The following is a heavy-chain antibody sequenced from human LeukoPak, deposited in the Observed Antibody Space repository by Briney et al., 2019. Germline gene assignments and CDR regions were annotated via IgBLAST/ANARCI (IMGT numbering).Heavy chain of an antibody. CDR3: VRAPGGYSYGALYYFDC. V-gene: IGHV4-61*01. D-gene: IGHD5-18*01. J-gene: IGHJ4*02. CDR1: GYSLSSGYY. CDR2: ISYSGTT. Sequence: SETLSLTCAVSGYSLSSGYYWGWIRQPPGKGLEWIGYISYSGTTNYNTSLKSRVTISVDTPKNQFSLTLSSVTAADTAVYYCVRAPGGYSYGALYYFDCWGQGTLVTVSS.